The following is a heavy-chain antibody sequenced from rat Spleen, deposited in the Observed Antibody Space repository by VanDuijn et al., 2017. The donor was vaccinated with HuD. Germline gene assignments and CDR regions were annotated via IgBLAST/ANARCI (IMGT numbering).Heavy chain of an antibody. V-gene: IGHV5-46*01. CDR3: TRERGLVRQWDYFDY. CDR2: ITSGGSNT. J-gene: IGHJ2*01. D-gene: IGHD1-1*01. CDR1: GFTFSSFA. Sequence: EVQLVESGGGLVQPGRSLKLSCVASGFTFSSFAMAWVRQAPKKGLEWVATITSGGSNTYYLDSVKGRFTISRDNAKSTLDLQMNSLRAEDTATYYCTRERGLVRQWDYFDYWGQGVMVTVSS.